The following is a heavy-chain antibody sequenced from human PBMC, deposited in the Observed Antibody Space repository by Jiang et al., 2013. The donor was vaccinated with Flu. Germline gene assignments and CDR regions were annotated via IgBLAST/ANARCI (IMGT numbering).Heavy chain of an antibody. D-gene: IGHD4-11*01. CDR3: ARTVPLDY. Sequence: EWVAVISYDGSNKYYADSVKGRFTISRDNSKNTLYLQMNSLRAEDTAVYYCARTVPLDYWGQGTLVTVSS. CDR2: ISYDGSNK. V-gene: IGHV3-30*04. J-gene: IGHJ4*02.